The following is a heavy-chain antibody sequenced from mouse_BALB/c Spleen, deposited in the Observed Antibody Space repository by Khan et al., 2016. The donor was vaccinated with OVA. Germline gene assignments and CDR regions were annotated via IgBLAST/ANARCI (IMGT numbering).Heavy chain of an antibody. CDR1: GYTFTSYY. Sequence: VQLQQSGAELVKPGASVRLSCKASGYTFTSYYLYWVKQRPGQGLEWIGDINPSNGGTNFNEKFKSKATLTVDKSSSTAYMQLNSLTSEDSAVYDCTRSGYGAFAYWGQGTLVTVSA. V-gene: IGHV1S81*02. CDR2: INPSNGGT. D-gene: IGHD1-1*02. CDR3: TRSGYGAFAY. J-gene: IGHJ3*01.